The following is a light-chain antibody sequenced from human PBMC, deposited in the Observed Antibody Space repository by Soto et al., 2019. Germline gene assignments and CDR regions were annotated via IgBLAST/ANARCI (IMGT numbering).Light chain of an antibody. Sequence: EIVLTQSPGTLSLSPGQRATLSCRASQSLSSSFLAWYQQKPGQAPRLIIYVASSRAAGIPDRFSGSGSGTDFTLTISSLEPEDFAVYYCHQFATTRSFGQGTKVDMK. V-gene: IGKV3-20*01. J-gene: IGKJ1*01. CDR1: QSLSSSF. CDR2: VAS. CDR3: HQFATTRS.